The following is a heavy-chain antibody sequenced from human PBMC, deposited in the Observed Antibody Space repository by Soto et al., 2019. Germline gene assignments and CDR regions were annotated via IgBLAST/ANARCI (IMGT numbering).Heavy chain of an antibody. CDR2: IQSTRGP. V-gene: IGHV4-4*07. CDR1: GDSVSKYY. D-gene: IGHD4-17*01. Sequence: SETLSPTCTVSGDSVSKYYWNWIRQPAGKGLEWIGRIQSTRGPNYNPSLKSRVTMSVDTSKNQFSLKLNLTSVTAADTAVYYCARSPAYGDYANLDTWGQGTLVTVSS. CDR3: ARSPAYGDYANLDT. J-gene: IGHJ5*02.